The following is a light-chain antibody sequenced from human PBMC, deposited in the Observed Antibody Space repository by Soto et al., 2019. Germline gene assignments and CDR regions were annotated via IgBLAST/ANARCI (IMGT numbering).Light chain of an antibody. V-gene: IGLV2-8*01. CDR3: NSYAGSNNWV. CDR2: EVS. CDR1: SSDVGGYKY. J-gene: IGLJ3*02. Sequence: QSALTKPPSASGSPGQSVTISCTGTSSDVGGYKYVSWYQHHPGKAPKLMIFEVSKRPSGVPDRFSGSKSGNTASLTVSGLQAEDEADYYCNSYAGSNNWVFGGGTKVTVL.